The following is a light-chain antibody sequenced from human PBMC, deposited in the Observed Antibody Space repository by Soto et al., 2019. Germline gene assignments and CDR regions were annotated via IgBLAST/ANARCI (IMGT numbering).Light chain of an antibody. CDR1: ESVNRNY. J-gene: IGKJ2*01. Sequence: EIVLTQSPGTLSLSPGERATLSCRASESVNRNYLAWYQQKPGQAPRLLIYGASTRASSIPDRFSGSGSGTDFTLTISALEPEDFAVYYCQRYGTSRGTFGQGTKLEIK. CDR2: GAS. V-gene: IGKV3-20*01. CDR3: QRYGTSRGT.